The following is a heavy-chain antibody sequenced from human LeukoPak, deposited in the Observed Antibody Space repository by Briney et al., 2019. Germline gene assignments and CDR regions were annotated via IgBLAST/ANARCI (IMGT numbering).Heavy chain of an antibody. Sequence: GGSLRLSCAASGFTFSDYSMNWVCQAPGKGLEWVSYISGGSSTMYYADSVKGRFTISRDNAKNSLYLQMNSLRAEDTAVCYCARDRGQTGYYWSYYYYMDVWGIGTTVTVSS. CDR2: ISGGSSTM. D-gene: IGHD3-9*01. J-gene: IGHJ6*03. CDR3: ARDRGQTGYYWSYYYYMDV. CDR1: GFTFSDYS. V-gene: IGHV3-48*01.